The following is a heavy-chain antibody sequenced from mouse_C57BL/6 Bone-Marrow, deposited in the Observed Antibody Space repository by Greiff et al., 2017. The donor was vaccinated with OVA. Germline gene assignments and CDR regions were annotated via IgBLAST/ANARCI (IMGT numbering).Heavy chain of an antibody. CDR2: IYPRSGNT. CDR3: AGGYYGSSYDYYAMDY. CDR1: GYTFTSYG. V-gene: IGHV1-81*01. J-gene: IGHJ4*01. Sequence: QVQLQQSGAELARPGASVKLSCKASGYTFTSYGISWVKQRTGQGLEWIGEIYPRSGNTYYNEKFKGKATLTADKSSSTAYMELRSLTSEDSAVYFCAGGYYGSSYDYYAMDYWGQGTSVTVSS. D-gene: IGHD1-1*01.